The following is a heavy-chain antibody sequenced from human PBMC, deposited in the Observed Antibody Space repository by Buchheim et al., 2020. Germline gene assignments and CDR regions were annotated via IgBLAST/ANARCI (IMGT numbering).Heavy chain of an antibody. CDR3: ARDRMSFYYYYGMDV. CDR1: GYTFTGYY. Sequence: QVQLVQSGAEVKKPGASVKVSCKASGYTFTGYYMHWVRQAPGQGLEWMGWINPNSGSTNYAQKFQGWVTMTRATSIRTAYMELSRLRSDDTAVYYCARDRMSFYYYYGMDVWGQGTT. V-gene: IGHV1-2*04. CDR2: INPNSGST. J-gene: IGHJ6*02. D-gene: IGHD1-26*01.